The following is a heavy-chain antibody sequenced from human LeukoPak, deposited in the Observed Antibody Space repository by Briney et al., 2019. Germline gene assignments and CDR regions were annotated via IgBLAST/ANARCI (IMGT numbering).Heavy chain of an antibody. Sequence: PSETLSLTCAVSGYSINSGYYWGWIRQPPGEGLEWIASISHSGNTYYKPSLQSRVTISLDTLKNQFSLKLSSVTAADTAVYYCARASGSGWSNWGQGTLVTVSS. CDR3: ARASGSGWSN. V-gene: IGHV4-38-2*01. J-gene: IGHJ4*02. D-gene: IGHD6-19*01. CDR2: ISHSGNT. CDR1: GYSINSGYY.